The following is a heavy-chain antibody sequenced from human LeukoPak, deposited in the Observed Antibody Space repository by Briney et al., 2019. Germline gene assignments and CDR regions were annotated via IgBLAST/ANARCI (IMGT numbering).Heavy chain of an antibody. Sequence: PGRSLRLSCAASGFTFSSYGMHWVRQAPGKGLEWVAVIWYDGSNEYYADSVKGRFTISRDNAKNTLYLQMNTLRVEDTAVYYCARGGRIAAAVHYYWGQGTLVTVSS. J-gene: IGHJ4*02. V-gene: IGHV3-33*01. CDR2: IWYDGSNE. CDR1: GFTFSSYG. D-gene: IGHD6-13*01. CDR3: ARGGRIAAAVHYY.